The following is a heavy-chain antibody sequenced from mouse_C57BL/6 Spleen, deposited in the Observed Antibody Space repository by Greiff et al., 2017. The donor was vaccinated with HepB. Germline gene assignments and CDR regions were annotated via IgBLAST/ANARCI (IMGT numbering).Heavy chain of an antibody. CDR2: IDPEDGDT. D-gene: IGHD1-1*01. J-gene: IGHJ2*01. Sequence: VQLKESGAELVRPGASVKLSCTASGFNIKDYYMHWVKQRPEQGLEWIGRIDPEDGDTEYAPKFQGKATMTADTSSNTAYLQLSSLTSEDTAVYYCTTGDYYGSSPYYFDYWGQGTTLTVSS. V-gene: IGHV14-1*01. CDR1: GFNIKDYY. CDR3: TTGDYYGSSPYYFDY.